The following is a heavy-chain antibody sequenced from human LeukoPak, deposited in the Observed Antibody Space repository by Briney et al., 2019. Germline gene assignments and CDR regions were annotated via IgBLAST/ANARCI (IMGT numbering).Heavy chain of an antibody. Sequence: PGGSLRLSCAASGFTFSSYWMSWVRQAPGKGLEWVANIKQDGSEKYYVDSVKGRFTISRDNAKNSLYLQMNSLRAEDTAVYYCASSYVVVAARSVYYFDYWGQGTLVTVSS. J-gene: IGHJ4*02. V-gene: IGHV3-7*01. CDR1: GFTFSSYW. D-gene: IGHD2-15*01. CDR3: ASSYVVVAARSVYYFDY. CDR2: IKQDGSEK.